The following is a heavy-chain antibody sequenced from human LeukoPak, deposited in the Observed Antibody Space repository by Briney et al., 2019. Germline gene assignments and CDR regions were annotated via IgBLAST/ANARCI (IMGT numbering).Heavy chain of an antibody. CDR2: FDPEDGET. D-gene: IGHD6-19*01. CDR1: GYTLTELS. V-gene: IGHV1-24*01. J-gene: IGHJ6*02. CDR3: ATDRGGWHLYYYYGMDV. Sequence: ASVKVSCKVSGYTLTELSMHWVRQAPGKGLEWMGGFDPEDGETIYAQKFQGRVTMTEDTSTDTAYMELSSLRSEDTAVYYYATDRGGWHLYYYYGMDVWGQGTTVTVSS.